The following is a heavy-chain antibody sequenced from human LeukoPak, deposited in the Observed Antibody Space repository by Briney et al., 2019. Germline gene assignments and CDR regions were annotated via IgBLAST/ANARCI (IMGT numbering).Heavy chain of an antibody. D-gene: IGHD2-2*01. CDR2: INHSGST. CDR1: GGSFSGYY. V-gene: IGHV4-34*01. CDR3: ARPGGYCSSTSCRTDAFDI. J-gene: IGHJ3*02. Sequence: PSETLSLTCAVYGGSFSGYYWSWIRQPPGKGLEWIGEINHSGSTNYNPSLKSRVTISVDTSKNQFSLKLSSVTAADTAVYYCARPGGYCSSTSCRTDAFDIWGQGTMVTVSS.